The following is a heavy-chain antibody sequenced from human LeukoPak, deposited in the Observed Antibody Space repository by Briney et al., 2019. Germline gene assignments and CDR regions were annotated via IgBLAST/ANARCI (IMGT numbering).Heavy chain of an antibody. D-gene: IGHD1-14*01. CDR2: INHSGST. V-gene: IGHV4-34*01. Sequence: SETLSLTCAVYGGSFSGYYWSWIRQPPGKGLEWIGEINHSGSTNYNPSLKSRVTISVDTSKNQFSLKLSSVTAADTAVYYCARERTRHFDDWGQGTLVTVSS. CDR3: ARERTRHFDD. CDR1: GGSFSGYY. J-gene: IGHJ4*02.